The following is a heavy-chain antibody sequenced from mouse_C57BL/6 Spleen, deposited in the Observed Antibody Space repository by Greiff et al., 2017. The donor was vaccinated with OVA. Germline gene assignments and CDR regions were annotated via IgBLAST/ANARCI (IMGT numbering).Heavy chain of an antibody. CDR2: ITYDGSN. J-gene: IGHJ1*03. CDR1: GYSITSGYY. Sequence: EVKLMESGPGLVKPSQSLSLTCSVTGYSITSGYYWNWIRQFPGNQLEWMGYITYDGSNNYNPSLKNRITITLDTSKNQFFLKLNSVTTEDTATYYCARPHDGYYWYFDDWGTGTTVTVSS. D-gene: IGHD2-3*01. V-gene: IGHV3-6*01. CDR3: ARPHDGYYWYFDD.